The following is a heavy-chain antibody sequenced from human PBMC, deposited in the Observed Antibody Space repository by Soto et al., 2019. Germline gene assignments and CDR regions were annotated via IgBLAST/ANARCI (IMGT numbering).Heavy chain of an antibody. D-gene: IGHD3-22*01. J-gene: IGHJ4*02. CDR3: ARDLPYYDSSGTFDY. CDR2: IYYSGST. Sequence: QVQLQESGPGLVKPSQTLSLTCTVSGGSISSGDYYWSWIRQPPGKGLEWIGYIYYSGSTYYNPSLKSRVTISVETSKNQFSLKLSSVTAADTAVYYCARDLPYYDSSGTFDYWGQGTLVTVSS. V-gene: IGHV4-30-4*01. CDR1: GGSISSGDYY.